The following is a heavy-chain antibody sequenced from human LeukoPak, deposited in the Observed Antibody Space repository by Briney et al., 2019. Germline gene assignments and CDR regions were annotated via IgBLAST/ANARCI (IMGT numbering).Heavy chain of an antibody. CDR3: ARGWYSSSLDY. D-gene: IGHD6-13*01. Sequence: SETLSLTCAVYGGSFSGYYWSWIRQPPGKGLEWIGEINHSGSTNYNPSLKSRVTISVDTSKNQFSLKLSSVTAADTAVNYCARGWYSSSLDYWGQGTLVTVSS. V-gene: IGHV4-34*01. J-gene: IGHJ4*02. CDR2: INHSGST. CDR1: GGSFSGYY.